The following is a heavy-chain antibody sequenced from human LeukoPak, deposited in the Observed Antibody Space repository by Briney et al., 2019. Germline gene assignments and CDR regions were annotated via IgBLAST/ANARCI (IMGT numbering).Heavy chain of an antibody. Sequence: SQTLSLTCAISGDSASSNSAAWNWIRQSPSRGLEWLGRTYYRSKWYDDYVISMKGRITINPDTSRNQFSLQLNSITPEDTAVYYCARDSSAMFDYWGQGTLVAVSS. CDR2: TYYRSKWYD. V-gene: IGHV6-1*01. J-gene: IGHJ4*02. D-gene: IGHD2-2*01. CDR1: GDSASSNSAA. CDR3: ARDSSAMFDY.